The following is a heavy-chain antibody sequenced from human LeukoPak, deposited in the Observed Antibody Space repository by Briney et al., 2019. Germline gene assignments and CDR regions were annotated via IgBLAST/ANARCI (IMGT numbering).Heavy chain of an antibody. CDR2: ISGNGGST. J-gene: IGHJ4*02. CDR3: ARHGGERDGYKLPIDY. D-gene: IGHD5-24*01. Sequence: GGSLRLSCAAAGFTFTNYAMSWVRQAPGKGLEWVSAISGNGGSTYYADSVKGRFTISRDNSKNTLYLQMNTLRAEDTAVYYCARHGGERDGYKLPIDYWGQGTLVAVSS. CDR1: GFTFTNYA. V-gene: IGHV3-23*01.